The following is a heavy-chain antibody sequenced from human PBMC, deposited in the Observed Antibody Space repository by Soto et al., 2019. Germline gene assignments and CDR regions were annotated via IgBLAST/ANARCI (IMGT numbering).Heavy chain of an antibody. V-gene: IGHV4-39*01. D-gene: IGHD3-22*01. CDR3: ARQIDYYDSSGYPDAFDI. J-gene: IGHJ3*02. CDR1: GGSISSSSYY. CDR2: IYYSGST. Sequence: QLQLQESGPGLVKPSETLSLTCTVSGGSISSSSYYWGWIRQPPGKGLEWIGSIYYSGSTYYNPSLKIRVTISVDTSKNQFTLKLSSVTAADTAVYYCARQIDYYDSSGYPDAFDIWGQGTMVTVSS.